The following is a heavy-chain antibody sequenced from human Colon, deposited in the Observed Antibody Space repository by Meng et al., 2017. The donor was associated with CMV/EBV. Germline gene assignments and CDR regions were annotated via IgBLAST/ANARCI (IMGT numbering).Heavy chain of an antibody. CDR1: FSFRANP. J-gene: IGHJ4*02. CDR3: AKVLPTVSARPLGLDY. Sequence: FSFRANPMPWVRQVPGKGLVWVSSISGSGGDTEYADSVKGRFTISRDNSRNTLSLLMNSLRPDDTAIYYCAKVLPTVSARPLGLDYWGQGTLVTVSS. D-gene: IGHD6-6*01. CDR2: ISGSGGDT. V-gene: IGHV3-23*01.